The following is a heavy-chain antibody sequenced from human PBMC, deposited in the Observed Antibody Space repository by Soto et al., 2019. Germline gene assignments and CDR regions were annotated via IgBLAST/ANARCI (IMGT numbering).Heavy chain of an antibody. Sequence: GGSLRLSCAASGFTFSSYEMNWVRQAPGKGLEWVSYISSSGSTIYYADSVKGRFTISRDNAKNSLYLQMNSLRAEDTAVYYCARVRRYSSGWFDPWGQGTLVTVSS. J-gene: IGHJ5*02. D-gene: IGHD6-19*01. V-gene: IGHV3-48*03. CDR1: GFTFSSYE. CDR3: ARVRRYSSGWFDP. CDR2: ISSSGSTI.